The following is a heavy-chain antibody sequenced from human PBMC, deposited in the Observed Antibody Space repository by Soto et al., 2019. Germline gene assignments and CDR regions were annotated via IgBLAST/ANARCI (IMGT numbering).Heavy chain of an antibody. Sequence: PSETLSLTCTVSSGSISRYYWSWIRQPTGKGLEWIGYIYYSGSTNYNPSLKSRVTISVDTSKNQFSLKLSSVTAADTAVYYCARDRVDRSYYYGMDVWGQGTTVTVS. D-gene: IGHD5-12*01. V-gene: IGHV4-59*01. CDR1: SGSISRYY. CDR2: IYYSGST. CDR3: ARDRVDRSYYYGMDV. J-gene: IGHJ6*02.